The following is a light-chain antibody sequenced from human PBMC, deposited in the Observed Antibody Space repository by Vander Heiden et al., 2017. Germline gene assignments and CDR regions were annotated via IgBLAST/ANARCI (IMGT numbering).Light chain of an antibody. Sequence: DIVMTQSPDSLAVSLGERATVNCKSSQSLLYISNNKNYLAWYQQKPGQPPKLLIYWASTRESGVPDRFSGSGSGTDFTLTISSLQAEDVAVYYCQQYRSTPPTFGGGTKVEIK. CDR1: QSLLYISNNKNY. CDR3: QQYRSTPPT. V-gene: IGKV4-1*01. CDR2: WAS. J-gene: IGKJ4*01.